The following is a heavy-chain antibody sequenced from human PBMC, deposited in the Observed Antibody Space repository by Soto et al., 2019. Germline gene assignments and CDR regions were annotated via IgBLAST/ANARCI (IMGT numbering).Heavy chain of an antibody. D-gene: IGHD3-22*01. J-gene: IGHJ4*01. CDR1: GYTFTSDG. V-gene: IGHV1-18*01. CDR2: ISAYNGNT. Sequence: AAVKFYCKASGYTFTSDGISWVRQAPGQVLEWMGWISAYNGNTNYAQKLQGRVTMTTDTSTRTAYMELRSLRSDDTAVYYCARDEYYYDSSGYYYDYWG. CDR3: ARDEYYYDSSGYYYDY.